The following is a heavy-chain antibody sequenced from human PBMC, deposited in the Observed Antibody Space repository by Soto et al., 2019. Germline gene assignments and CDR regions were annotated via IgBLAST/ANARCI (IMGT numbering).Heavy chain of an antibody. CDR1: GGSISSYY. CDR2: IYYSGST. Sequence: PSETLSLTCTVSGGSISSYYWSWIRQPPGEGLEWIGYIYYSGSTNYNPSLKSRVTISVDTSKNQFSLKLSSVTAADAAVYYCARWLVGRGNWFDPWGQGTLVTVSS. V-gene: IGHV4-59*01. J-gene: IGHJ5*02. D-gene: IGHD6-19*01. CDR3: ARWLVGRGNWFDP.